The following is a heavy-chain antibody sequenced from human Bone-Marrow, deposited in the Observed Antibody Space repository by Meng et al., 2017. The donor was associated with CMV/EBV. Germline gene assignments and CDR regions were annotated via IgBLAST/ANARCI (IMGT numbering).Heavy chain of an antibody. J-gene: IGHJ6*02. CDR2: VCLNRDNI. V-gene: IGHV3-9*01. CDR3: VKDQAIGPPYFHYGMDV. CDR1: GFTFDEYV. Sequence: SLKISCAASGFTFDEYVMHWVRQGPGKGLEWVSSVCLNRDNIHYADSVKGRFTISRDNAKNSLYLQMNNLTPKDTALDFCVKDQAIGPPYFHYGMDVWGHGTTVTVS.